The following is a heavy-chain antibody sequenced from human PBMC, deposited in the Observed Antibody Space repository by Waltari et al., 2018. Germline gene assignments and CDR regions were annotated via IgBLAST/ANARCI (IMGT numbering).Heavy chain of an antibody. CDR3: GREFYYNSGLHGMDV. J-gene: IGHJ6*02. CDR1: GFTVSSNY. D-gene: IGHD3-10*01. Sequence: EVQLVETGGGLIQPGGSLSLSWSVSGFTVSSNYISGVRQAPGKGLEWVSVLYNDGSTFYAESVKGRFTISRDNSKNTLYLQMNSLRVEDTALYYCGREFYYNSGLHGMDVWGQGTTVTVSS. CDR2: LYNDGST. V-gene: IGHV3-53*02.